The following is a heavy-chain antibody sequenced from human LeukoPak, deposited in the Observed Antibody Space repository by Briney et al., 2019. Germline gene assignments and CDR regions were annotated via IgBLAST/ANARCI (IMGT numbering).Heavy chain of an antibody. CDR3: ARDDHDILTGYYKGYFDY. V-gene: IGHV3-30*04. CDR2: ISYDGSNK. Sequence: GGSLSLSCAASGFTFSSYAMHWVSQAPGKGLEWVAVISYDGSNKYYADSVKGRFTISRDNSKNTLYLRMNSLRAEDTAVYYCARDDHDILTGYYKGYFDYWGQGTLVTVSS. J-gene: IGHJ4*02. D-gene: IGHD3-9*01. CDR1: GFTFSSYA.